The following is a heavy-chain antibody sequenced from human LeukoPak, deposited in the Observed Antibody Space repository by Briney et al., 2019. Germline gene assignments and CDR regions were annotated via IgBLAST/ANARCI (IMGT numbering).Heavy chain of an antibody. CDR2: IYPGDSDT. D-gene: IGHD3-22*01. V-gene: IGHV5-51*01. Sequence: PGESLKISCKGSGYSFTSYWIGWVRQMPGKGLEWMGIIYPGDSDTRYSPSFQGQVTISADKSISTAYLQWSSLKASDTAMYYCARFDYYDSSGYYFPYYFDYWGQGTLVTVSS. CDR1: GYSFTSYW. CDR3: ARFDYYDSSGYYFPYYFDY. J-gene: IGHJ4*02.